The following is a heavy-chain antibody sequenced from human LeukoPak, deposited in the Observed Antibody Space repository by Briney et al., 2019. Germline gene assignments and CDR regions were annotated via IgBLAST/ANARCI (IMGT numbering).Heavy chain of an antibody. Sequence: PSQTLSLTCSVSGGSISSGAYYWSWIRQHPGKGLEWIGYIYYSGSTYYNPSLKSRVTMTVDTSKNQFSPKLSSVTAADTAVYYCARDTVAGTVFDYWGQGTLVTVSS. D-gene: IGHD6-19*01. V-gene: IGHV4-31*03. CDR2: IYYSGST. CDR3: ARDTVAGTVFDY. J-gene: IGHJ4*02. CDR1: GGSISSGAYY.